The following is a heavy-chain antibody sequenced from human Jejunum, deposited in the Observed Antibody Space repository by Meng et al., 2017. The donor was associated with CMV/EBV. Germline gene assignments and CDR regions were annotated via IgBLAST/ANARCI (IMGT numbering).Heavy chain of an antibody. CDR1: GFIFRNTW. D-gene: IGHD3/OR15-3a*01. J-gene: IGHJ6*02. Sequence: GFIFRNTWMTWVRQVPGKGLEWLGRIKSKSDGAKTDYPAPLKGRVTISRDDSRNTLYLEMNALTTEDTGVYYCATSGLNYYGIDVWGQGTTVTVSS. CDR2: IKSKSDGAKT. CDR3: ATSGLNYYGIDV. V-gene: IGHV3-15*05.